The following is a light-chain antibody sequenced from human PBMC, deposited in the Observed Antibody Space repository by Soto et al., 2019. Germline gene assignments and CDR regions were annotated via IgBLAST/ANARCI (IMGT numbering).Light chain of an antibody. Sequence: ALPMTQSPSSLSVSVGDRVTITCRASPGIRSDLAWYQQKPGKAPKLLIYAASSLQSGVPSRFSGSGSGTDFTLTISSLQPEDFATYYCLQNYNYPWTFGQGTKVEIK. V-gene: IGKV1-6*01. CDR1: PGIRSD. CDR2: AAS. J-gene: IGKJ1*01. CDR3: LQNYNYPWT.